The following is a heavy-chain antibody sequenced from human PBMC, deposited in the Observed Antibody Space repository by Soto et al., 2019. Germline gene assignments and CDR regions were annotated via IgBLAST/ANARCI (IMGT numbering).Heavy chain of an antibody. CDR2: MNPNSGNT. J-gene: IGHJ4*02. D-gene: IGHD2-21*01. V-gene: IGHV1-8*01. Sequence: ASVKVSCKASGYTFSTYDINWVRQATGQGLEWMGWMNPNSGNTGYAPKFQGRVTMTRKTSISTAYMELSSLRFEDTAVYYCVRGLPGIQLWPPDYWGQGTPVTVSS. CDR3: VRGLPGIQLWPPDY. CDR1: GYTFSTYD.